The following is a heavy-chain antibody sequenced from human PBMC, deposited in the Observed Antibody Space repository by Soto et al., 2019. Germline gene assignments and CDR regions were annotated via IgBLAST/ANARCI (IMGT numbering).Heavy chain of an antibody. CDR3: AHKRGGYGLRCFDS. Sequence: QITLKESGPPLMKPTQTLTLTCTFSGFSLSTRGVGVGWIRQPPGKALEWLALIFWDDDKRYSPSLKSRLTVTKDTSKNQVVLTLTDLDPVDTATYFCAHKRGGYGLRCFDSWGQGTLVTVS. V-gene: IGHV2-5*02. CDR2: IFWDDDK. CDR1: GFSLSTRGVG. D-gene: IGHD4-17*01. J-gene: IGHJ4*02.